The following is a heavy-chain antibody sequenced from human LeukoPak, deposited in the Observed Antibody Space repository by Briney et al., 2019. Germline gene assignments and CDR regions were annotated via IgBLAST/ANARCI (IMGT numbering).Heavy chain of an antibody. CDR3: AGNYYGSGSYYSEDRY. Sequence: SETLSLTCTVSGYSISSGYYWGWIRQPPGKGLEWIGSIYHSGSTNYNPSLKSRVTISVDTSKNQFSLKLSSVTAADTAVYYCAGNYYGSGSYYSEDRYWGQGTLVTVSS. V-gene: IGHV4-38-2*02. J-gene: IGHJ4*02. D-gene: IGHD3-10*01. CDR2: IYHSGST. CDR1: GYSISSGYY.